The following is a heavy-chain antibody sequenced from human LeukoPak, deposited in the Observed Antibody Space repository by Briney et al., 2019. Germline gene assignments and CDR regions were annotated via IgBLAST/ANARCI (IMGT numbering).Heavy chain of an antibody. J-gene: IGHJ6*02. V-gene: IGHV4-34*01. CDR1: GGSFSGYY. D-gene: IGHD1-26*01. Sequence: SETLSLTCAVYGGSFSGYYWSWIRQPPGKGREWIGEINHSGSTNYNPSLKSRVTISVDTSKNQFSLKLSSVTAADTAVYYCARGTYLGATTPYGMDVWGQGTTVTVSS. CDR2: INHSGST. CDR3: ARGTYLGATTPYGMDV.